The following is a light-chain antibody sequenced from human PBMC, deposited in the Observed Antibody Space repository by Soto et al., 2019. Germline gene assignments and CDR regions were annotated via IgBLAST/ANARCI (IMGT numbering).Light chain of an antibody. CDR1: SSDVGGYNY. Sequence: QSVLTQPASVSESPGQSITISCTGNSSDVGGYNYVSWFQQHPGKAPKLKIYEVSNRPSGVSNRFSGSKSGYTASLTISELQAEDEADYYCTSFTSSSTWVFGGGTKLTVL. CDR3: TSFTSSSTWV. V-gene: IGLV2-14*03. J-gene: IGLJ3*02. CDR2: EVS.